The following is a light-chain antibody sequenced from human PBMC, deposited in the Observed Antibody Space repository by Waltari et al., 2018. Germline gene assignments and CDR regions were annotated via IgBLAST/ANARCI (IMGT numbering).Light chain of an antibody. CDR1: QNILYSSNNKYY. CDR3: QQYYSTPPT. J-gene: IGKJ1*01. V-gene: IGKV4-1*01. Sequence: DIVMTQSPDSLAVSLGERATINCKSSQNILYSSNNKYYLAWYQQKSGQPPKLLIYWASTRASGVPDRFSGSGSRTDFTLTISSLQAEDVAVYYCQQYYSTPPTFGQGTKVEIK. CDR2: WAS.